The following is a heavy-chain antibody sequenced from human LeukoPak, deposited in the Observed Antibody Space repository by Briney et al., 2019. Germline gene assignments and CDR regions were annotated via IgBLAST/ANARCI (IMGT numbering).Heavy chain of an antibody. CDR1: GFTFCRYA. J-gene: IGHJ4*02. CDR3: AKGYSSSWDY. V-gene: IGHV3-23*01. CDR2: ISGSGGST. D-gene: IGHD6-13*01. Sequence: GGALRLSCGAPGFTFCRYAKRWGPPAPGEGAEWVSAISGSGGSTYYADSVKGRFTISRDNSKNTLYLQMNSLRAEDTAVYYCAKGYSSSWDYWGQGTLVTVSS.